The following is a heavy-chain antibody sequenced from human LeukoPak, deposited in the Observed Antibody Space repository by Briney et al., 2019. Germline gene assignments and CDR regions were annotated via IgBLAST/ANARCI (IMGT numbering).Heavy chain of an antibody. J-gene: IGHJ4*02. Sequence: SLRLSCAASGFTFSSYAMSWVRQAPGKGLEWVSAISGSGGSTYYADSVKGRFTISRDNSKNTLYLQMNSLRAEDTAVYYCAKARGYTPDYFDYWGQGTLVTVSS. CDR2: ISGSGGST. D-gene: IGHD5-18*01. CDR1: GFTFSSYA. V-gene: IGHV3-23*01. CDR3: AKARGYTPDYFDY.